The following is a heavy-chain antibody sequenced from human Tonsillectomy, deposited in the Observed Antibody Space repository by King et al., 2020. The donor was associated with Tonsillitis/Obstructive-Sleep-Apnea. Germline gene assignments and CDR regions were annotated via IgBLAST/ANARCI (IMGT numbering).Heavy chain of an antibody. D-gene: IGHD3-10*01. CDR2: ISGGGGST. CDR1: GITFSRYA. J-gene: IGHJ4*02. CDR3: AKAMVQGIIITIFDY. Sequence: VQLVESGGGLVQPGGSLRLSCAASGITFSRYAMSWVRQAPGKGLEWVSTISGGGGSTYYADSVEGRFTITRDNSKNTMYLQMNSLRAEDTAVYYCAKAMVQGIIITIFDYWGQGTLVTVSS. V-gene: IGHV3-23*04.